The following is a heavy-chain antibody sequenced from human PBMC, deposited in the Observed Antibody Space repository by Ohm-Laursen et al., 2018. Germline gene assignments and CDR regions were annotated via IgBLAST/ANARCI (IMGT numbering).Heavy chain of an antibody. J-gene: IGHJ5*02. Sequence: TLSLTCTVSGGSISSGGYYWSWIRQHPGKGLEWIGYIYYSGSTYYNPSLKSRVTISVDTSKNQFSLKLSSVTAADTAVYYCAREPLPYCSSTSCSLFDPWGQGTLVTVSS. D-gene: IGHD2-2*01. CDR3: AREPLPYCSSTSCSLFDP. CDR1: GGSISSGGYY. CDR2: IYYSGST. V-gene: IGHV4-31*03.